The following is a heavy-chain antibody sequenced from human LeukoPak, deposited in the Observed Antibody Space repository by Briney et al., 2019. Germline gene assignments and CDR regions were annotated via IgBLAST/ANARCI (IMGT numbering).Heavy chain of an antibody. CDR1: GFTFSNFG. Sequence: GGSLRLSCAASGFTFSNFGMHWVRQAPGKGLEWVANIKQDGSEKYYVDSVKGRFTISRDNAKNSLYLQMNSLRAEDTAVYYCARLPRIVVVITPFDYWGQGTLVTVSS. CDR2: IKQDGSEK. D-gene: IGHD3-22*01. V-gene: IGHV3-7*03. J-gene: IGHJ4*02. CDR3: ARLPRIVVVITPFDY.